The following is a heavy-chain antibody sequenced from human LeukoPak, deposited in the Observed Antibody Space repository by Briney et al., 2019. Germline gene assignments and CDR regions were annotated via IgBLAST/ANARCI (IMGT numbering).Heavy chain of an antibody. Sequence: GGSLRLSCAASGFTFSSYSMNWVRQAPGKGLEWVSSISSSSSYIYYADSVKVRFTISRDNAKNSLYLQMNSLRAEDTAVYYCARWPYSSSYYFDYWGQGTLVTVSS. CDR3: ARWPYSSSYYFDY. V-gene: IGHV3-21*01. CDR2: ISSSSSYI. J-gene: IGHJ4*02. CDR1: GFTFSSYS. D-gene: IGHD6-6*01.